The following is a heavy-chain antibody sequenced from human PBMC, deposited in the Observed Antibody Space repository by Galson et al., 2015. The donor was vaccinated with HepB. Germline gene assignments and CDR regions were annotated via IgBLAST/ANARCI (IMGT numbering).Heavy chain of an antibody. Sequence: SLRLSCAASGFTVSSSDMHWVRQALGKGLECVAHIVYDGINKYYADSVKGRFTISRDNSDNTLYLQMNSLRAEDTAVYYCAKEFSLVVTAPGYWGQGTLVTVSS. CDR1: GFTVSSSD. J-gene: IGHJ4*02. CDR2: IVYDGINK. D-gene: IGHD4-11*01. CDR3: AKEFSLVVTAPGY. V-gene: IGHV3-30*04.